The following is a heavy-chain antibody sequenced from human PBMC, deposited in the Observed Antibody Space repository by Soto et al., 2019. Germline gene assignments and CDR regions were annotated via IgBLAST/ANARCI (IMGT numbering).Heavy chain of an antibody. V-gene: IGHV3-23*01. CDR2: ISDSGVST. J-gene: IGHJ6*02. CDR1: GFTFSSFA. CDR3: AKWGNDWGYYYYGMDV. D-gene: IGHD7-27*01. Sequence: GGSLRLSCAASGFTFSSFAMSWVRQAPGKGLEWVSAISDSGVSTYYADSVKGRFIIFRDNSKNALYLQMDSLRAEDTALYYCAKWGNDWGYYYYGMDVWGQGTTVTVSS.